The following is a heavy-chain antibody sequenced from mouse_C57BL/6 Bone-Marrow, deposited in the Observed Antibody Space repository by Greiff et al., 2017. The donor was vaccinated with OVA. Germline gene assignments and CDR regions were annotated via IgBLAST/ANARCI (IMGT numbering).Heavy chain of an antibody. CDR1: GFNIKNTY. Sequence: VQLQQSVAELVRPGASVKLSCTASGFNIKNTYMHWVKQRPEQGLEWIGRIDPANGNTKYAPKFQGKATITADTSSNTAYLQLCSLTSEDTAIYYCARSEDLYYGNYGYFDVWGTGTTVTVSS. D-gene: IGHD2-1*01. J-gene: IGHJ1*03. CDR3: ARSEDLYYGNYGYFDV. V-gene: IGHV14-3*01. CDR2: IDPANGNT.